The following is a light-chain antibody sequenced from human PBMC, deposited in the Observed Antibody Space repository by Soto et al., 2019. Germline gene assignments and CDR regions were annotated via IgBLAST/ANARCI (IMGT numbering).Light chain of an antibody. CDR2: DAS. V-gene: IGKV1-5*01. CDR1: QSISSW. CDR3: QQYNTYSVT. Sequence: DIQMTQSPSTLSASVGDRVTITCRASQSISSWLAWYQQKPGKAPKLLIFDASTLESGVPSRFSGSGSGTDFALSISSLQPDDFATYYRQQYNTYSVTFGQGTKVEFK. J-gene: IGKJ1*01.